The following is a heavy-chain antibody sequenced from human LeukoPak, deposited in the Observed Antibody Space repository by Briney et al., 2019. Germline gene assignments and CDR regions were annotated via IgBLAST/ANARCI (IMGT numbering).Heavy chain of an antibody. V-gene: IGHV3-21*01. CDR1: GVIFSSYS. J-gene: IGHJ4*02. CDR3: ARDVVAFDY. CDR2: ISSSSSYI. Sequence: GGSLRLSCAASGVIFSSYSMNWVRQAPGKGLEWVSSISSSSSYIYYADSVKGRFTISRDNAKNSLYLQMNSLRAEDTAVYYCARDVVAFDYWGQGTLVTVSS. D-gene: IGHD2-15*01.